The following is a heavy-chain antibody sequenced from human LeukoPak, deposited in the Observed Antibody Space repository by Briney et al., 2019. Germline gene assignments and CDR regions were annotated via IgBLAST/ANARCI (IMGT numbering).Heavy chain of an antibody. J-gene: IGHJ5*02. Sequence: PSETLSHTCIVSGGSISIYYWNWIRQPPGKGLEWIGYIYNSGSTDYNPSLKRRVTISADTSKNQFSLKLTSVTAADTAVYYCARDRELGSWGQGILVTVSS. V-gene: IGHV4-59*01. CDR2: IYNSGST. CDR3: ARDRELGS. D-gene: IGHD3-16*01. CDR1: GGSISIYY.